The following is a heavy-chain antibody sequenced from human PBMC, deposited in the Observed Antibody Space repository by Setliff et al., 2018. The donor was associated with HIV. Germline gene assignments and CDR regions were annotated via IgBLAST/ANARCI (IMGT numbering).Heavy chain of an antibody. Sequence: SETLSLTCTVSGDSIISSRNFWGWIRQPPGKGLEWIGNIRSSGSTYYNPSLKSRVFISVDLSINQFSLKLHSVTAADTAVYYCASGEDSGTYGEPYDSWGQGALVTVAS. V-gene: IGHV4-39*01. CDR2: IRSSGST. D-gene: IGHD1-26*01. CDR3: ASGEDSGTYGEPYDS. CDR1: GDSIISSRNF. J-gene: IGHJ4*02.